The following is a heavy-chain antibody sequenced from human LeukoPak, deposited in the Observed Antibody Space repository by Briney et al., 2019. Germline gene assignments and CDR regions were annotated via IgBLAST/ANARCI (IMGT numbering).Heavy chain of an antibody. CDR2: IYYSGST. J-gene: IGHJ4*02. CDR3: ARYSGSYYFDY. D-gene: IGHD1-26*01. CDR1: GGSISSYY. Sequence: PSETLSLTCTVSGGSISSYYWSWIRQPPGKGLEWIGYIYYSGSTNYNPSLKSRVTISVDTSKNQFSLKLSSVTAADTAVYYCARYSGSYYFDYWGQGTLVTVSS. V-gene: IGHV4-59*08.